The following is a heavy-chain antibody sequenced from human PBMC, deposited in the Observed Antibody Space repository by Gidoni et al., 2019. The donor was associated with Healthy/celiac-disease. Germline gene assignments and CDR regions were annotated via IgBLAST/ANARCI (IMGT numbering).Heavy chain of an antibody. D-gene: IGHD3-10*01. CDR2: ISRNGGST. CDR3: VKGVGFGELDNWFDP. CDR1: GFTFSSYA. Sequence: EVQLVESGGGLVQPGGSLRLSCSASGFTFSSYAMHWVRQAPGKGLEYVSAISRNGGSTYYADSVKGRFTISRDNSKNTLYLQMSSLRAEDTAVYYCVKGVGFGELDNWFDPWGQGTLVTVSS. J-gene: IGHJ5*02. V-gene: IGHV3-64D*06.